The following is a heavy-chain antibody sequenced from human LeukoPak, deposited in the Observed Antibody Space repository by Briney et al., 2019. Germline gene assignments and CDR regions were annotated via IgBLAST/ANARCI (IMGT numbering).Heavy chain of an antibody. CDR3: ARSPLKTDAFDI. CDR2: IIPIFGTA. J-gene: IGHJ3*02. CDR1: GGTFSSYA. V-gene: IGHV1-69*13. Sequence: SVKVSCKASGGTFSSYAISWVRQDPGQGLEWMGGIIPIFGTANYAQKFQGRVTIIADESTSTAYMELSSLRSEDTAVYYCARSPLKTDAFDIWGQGTMVTVSS.